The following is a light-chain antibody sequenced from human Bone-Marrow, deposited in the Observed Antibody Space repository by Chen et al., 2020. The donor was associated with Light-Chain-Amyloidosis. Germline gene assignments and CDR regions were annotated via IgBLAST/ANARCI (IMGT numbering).Light chain of an antibody. V-gene: IGLV2-14*01. Sequence: QSALTQPASVSGSPGQSITLSCTGTSSDVGGDNHVSWYQQHPDKAPKLMMYEVTNRPSWFPDRFSGSKSDNTASLTISGRQTEDEADYFCSSYTITNTLVFGSGTRVTVL. CDR3: SSYTITNTLV. CDR2: EVT. CDR1: SSDVGGDNH. J-gene: IGLJ1*01.